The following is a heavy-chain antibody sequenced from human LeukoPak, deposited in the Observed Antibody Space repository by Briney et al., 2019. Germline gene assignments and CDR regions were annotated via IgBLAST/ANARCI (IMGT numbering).Heavy chain of an antibody. Sequence: PGGSLRLSCAASGFTFSSFAMNWVRQGPGKGLEWVSTMSGSGSRTYYADSVKGRFTISRDNSKNTLYLQMNSLRAEDTAIYYCAKWVAVAADTRDYFDYWSQGTLVTVSS. D-gene: IGHD6-19*01. CDR1: GFTFSSFA. CDR2: MSGSGSRT. V-gene: IGHV3-23*01. CDR3: AKWVAVAADTRDYFDY. J-gene: IGHJ4*02.